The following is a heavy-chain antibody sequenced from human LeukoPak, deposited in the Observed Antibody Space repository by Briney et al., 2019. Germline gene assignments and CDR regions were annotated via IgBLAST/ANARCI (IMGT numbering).Heavy chain of an antibody. CDR3: ARDGEFLWGGFDS. J-gene: IGHJ4*02. CDR1: GVSISSSYSY. V-gene: IGHV4-39*02. CDR2: IYYTGNT. Sequence: SETLSLTCTVSGVSISSSYSYWGWIRQPPGMGLEWIGSIYYTGNTYYNASLKSQVSISIDTSKNQFSLKLTSVTAADTAVFYCARDGEFLWGGFDSWGQGSLVTVSS. D-gene: IGHD3-10*01.